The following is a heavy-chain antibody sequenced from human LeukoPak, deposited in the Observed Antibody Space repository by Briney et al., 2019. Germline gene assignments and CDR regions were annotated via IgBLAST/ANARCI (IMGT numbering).Heavy chain of an antibody. V-gene: IGHV4-4*07. CDR1: GGPINSYY. J-gene: IGHJ4*02. Sequence: SETLSLTCTVSGGPINSYYWSWIRQPAGKGLEWIGRMYTSGSTNYNPSLKSRVTMSVDTSKNQFSLKLSSVTAADTAVYYCARGGGSGIDFYYFDYWGQGTLVTVSS. CDR3: ARGGGSGIDFYYFDY. CDR2: MYTSGST. D-gene: IGHD3-10*01.